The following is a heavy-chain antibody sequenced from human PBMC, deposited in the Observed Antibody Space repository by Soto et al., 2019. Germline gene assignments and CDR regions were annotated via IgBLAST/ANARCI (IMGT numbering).Heavy chain of an antibody. J-gene: IGHJ3*02. V-gene: IGHV3-74*01. CDR1: GFTFSSYW. D-gene: IGHD3-3*02. CDR3: ARQRAFAFDI. Sequence: EVQLVESGGGLVQPGGSLRLSCAASGFTFSSYWVHWVRQAPGKGLVWVSRINSDGTGTSYADSVKGRFTISRDNAKNTLYVQMNSLRAEDTAVYYCARQRAFAFDIWGQGTMVSVSS. CDR2: INSDGTGT.